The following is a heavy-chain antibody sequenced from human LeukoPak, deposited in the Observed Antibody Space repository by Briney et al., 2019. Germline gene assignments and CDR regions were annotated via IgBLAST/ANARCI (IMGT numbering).Heavy chain of an antibody. Sequence: GASAKVSCKASGYTFTSYGISWVRQAPGQGLEWMGWISAYNGNTNYAQKLQGRVTMTTDTSTSTAYMELRSMRSDDTAVYYCARGMGGMADYYVDYWGQGTLVTVSS. CDR1: GYTFTSYG. D-gene: IGHD3-16*01. V-gene: IGHV1-18*01. CDR3: ARGMGGMADYYVDY. CDR2: ISAYNGNT. J-gene: IGHJ4*02.